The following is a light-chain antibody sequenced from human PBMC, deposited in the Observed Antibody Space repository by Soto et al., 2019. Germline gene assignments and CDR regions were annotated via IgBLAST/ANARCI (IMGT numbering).Light chain of an antibody. CDR3: SSHAGSKRV. CDR2: EVN. CDR1: SSDVGGYNY. Sequence: QSALTQPPSASGSPVQSVTISCTGTSSDVGGYNYVSWYQQHPGKAPKLMIYEVNKRPSGVPDRFSGSKSGNTASLTVSGLQAEDEGDYYCSSHAGSKRVFGTGTKLTVL. V-gene: IGLV2-8*01. J-gene: IGLJ1*01.